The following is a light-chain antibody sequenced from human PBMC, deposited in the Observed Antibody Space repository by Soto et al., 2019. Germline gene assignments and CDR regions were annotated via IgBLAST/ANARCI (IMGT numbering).Light chain of an antibody. J-gene: IGLJ2*01. Sequence: SYELTQPPSVSVSPGQTASITCSGDKLGDNFASWYQQKPGQSPVLVIYQHTKRPSGIPERFSGSNSGNTATLTISGTQALDEADYYCQTWDSTTGVFGGGTKVTVL. CDR1: KLGDNF. CDR2: QHT. CDR3: QTWDSTTGV. V-gene: IGLV3-1*01.